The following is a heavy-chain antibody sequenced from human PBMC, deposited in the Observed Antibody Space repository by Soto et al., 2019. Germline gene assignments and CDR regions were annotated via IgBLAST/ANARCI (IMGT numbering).Heavy chain of an antibody. CDR1: GGSISSGDYY. Sequence: SETLSLTCTVSGGSISSGDYYWSWIRQPPGKGLEWTGYIYYSGSTYYNPSLKSRVTISVDTSKNQFSLKLSSVTAADTAVYYCARYDVSSSPYGMDVWGQGTTVTVSS. CDR2: IYYSGST. V-gene: IGHV4-30-4*01. CDR3: ARYDVSSSPYGMDV. J-gene: IGHJ6*02. D-gene: IGHD6-13*01.